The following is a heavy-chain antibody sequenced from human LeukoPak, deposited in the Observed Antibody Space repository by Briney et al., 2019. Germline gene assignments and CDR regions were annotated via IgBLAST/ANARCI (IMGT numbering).Heavy chain of an antibody. J-gene: IGHJ4*02. Sequence: GESLRLSCTVSGFPFSGYAMSWVRQAPGKGPEWVSSIGARGDVTYSADSVKGGFTISRDNAKITLFLQMNSLRAEDTAVYYCAKVHYTASFPGSFPGRNYFDSWGQGALVTVSS. V-gene: IGHV3-23*01. CDR1: GFPFSGYA. D-gene: IGHD1-26*01. CDR3: AKVHYTASFPGSFPGRNYFDS. CDR2: IGARGDVT.